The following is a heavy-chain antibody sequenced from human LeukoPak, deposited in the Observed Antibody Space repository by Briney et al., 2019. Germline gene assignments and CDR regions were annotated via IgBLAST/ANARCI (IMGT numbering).Heavy chain of an antibody. Sequence: GRSLTLSCAASAFSFSSSAISWVRQAPGKWLGWVSSMSGSGGSTYYADSVKGRFTTSRDNSKNTRYLQMNSLRAEDTAVYYCAKGGLRYFDGLFKNSDAFDIWGQGTMVTVSS. V-gene: IGHV3-23*01. D-gene: IGHD3-9*01. CDR2: MSGSGGST. CDR1: AFSFSSSA. J-gene: IGHJ3*02. CDR3: AKGGLRYFDGLFKNSDAFDI.